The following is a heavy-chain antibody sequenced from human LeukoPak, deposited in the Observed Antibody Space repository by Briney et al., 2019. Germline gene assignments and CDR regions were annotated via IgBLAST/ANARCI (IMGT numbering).Heavy chain of an antibody. Sequence: TGGSLRLSCAASGFTFSNFAMSWVRQAPGKGLEWVSAMSSVTYYADSVKGRFTISRDYSKSTLFLQMNSLRAEDTAVYYCAKAVFSGSGGNHKHFDSWGQGTLVTVSS. CDR1: GFTFSNFA. D-gene: IGHD3-10*01. CDR3: AKAVFSGSGGNHKHFDS. CDR2: MSSVT. V-gene: IGHV3-23*01. J-gene: IGHJ4*02.